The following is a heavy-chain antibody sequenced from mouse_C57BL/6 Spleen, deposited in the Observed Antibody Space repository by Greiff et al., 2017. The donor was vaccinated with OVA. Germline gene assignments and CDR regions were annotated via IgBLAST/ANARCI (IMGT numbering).Heavy chain of an antibody. V-gene: IGHV1-74*01. Sequence: QVQLQQPGAELVKPGASVKVSCKASGYTFTSYWMHWVKQRPGQGLEWIGRIHPSDSDTNYNQKFKGKATLTVDKSSSTAYMQLSSLTSEDSAVYDCAMEGCSSYVRECAYWGQGTLVTVSA. J-gene: IGHJ3*01. CDR2: IHPSDSDT. CDR3: AMEGCSSYVRECAY. CDR1: GYTFTSYW. D-gene: IGHD1-1*01.